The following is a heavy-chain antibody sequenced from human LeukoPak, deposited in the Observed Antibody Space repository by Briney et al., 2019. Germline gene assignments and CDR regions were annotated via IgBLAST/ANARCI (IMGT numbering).Heavy chain of an antibody. CDR2: FGPDHTES. CDR3: AADRKIVGTTSAYIY. Sequence: GASEKVSCRVPEYTLTELHMYWVRQAPGKGLEWMGGFGPDHTESIYAQKFQGRVTMTEDATTDTAYMELRNLKSDDTAVYFCAADRKIVGTTSAYIYWGQGTLVTVSS. V-gene: IGHV1-24*01. J-gene: IGHJ4*02. D-gene: IGHD1-26*01. CDR1: EYTLTELH.